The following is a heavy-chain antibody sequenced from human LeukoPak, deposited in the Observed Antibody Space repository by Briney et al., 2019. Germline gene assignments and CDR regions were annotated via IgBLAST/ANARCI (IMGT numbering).Heavy chain of an antibody. Sequence: GGSLRLSWAASGFTFSSYGMDWVRQAPGKGLEWVSGISGSGGTTYYADSVKGRFTISRDNSKNSLSLQVSSLRAEDTAVYYCAKTNGYYSDWGQGTLVTVSS. CDR1: GFTFSSYG. J-gene: IGHJ4*02. CDR2: ISGSGGTT. D-gene: IGHD3-22*01. V-gene: IGHV3-23*01. CDR3: AKTNGYYSD.